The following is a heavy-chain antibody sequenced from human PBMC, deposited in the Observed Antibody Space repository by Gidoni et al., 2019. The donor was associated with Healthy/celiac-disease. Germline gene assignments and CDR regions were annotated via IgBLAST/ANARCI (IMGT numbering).Heavy chain of an antibody. J-gene: IGHJ4*02. Sequence: EVQLVESGGGLVQPGGSLRLSCAASGFTFSSYRMTWVRQAPGKGLEWVSYISSSSSTIYYADSVKGRFTIARDNDKNSLYLQMNSLRAEDTAVYYCARDLASYSSSWYHEDRGEFDYWGQGTLVTVSS. CDR1: GFTFSSYR. CDR3: ARDLASYSSSWYHEDRGEFDY. D-gene: IGHD6-13*01. V-gene: IGHV3-48*01. CDR2: ISSSSSTI.